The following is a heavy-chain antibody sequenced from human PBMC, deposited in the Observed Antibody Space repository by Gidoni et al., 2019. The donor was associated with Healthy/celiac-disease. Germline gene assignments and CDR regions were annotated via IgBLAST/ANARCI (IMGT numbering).Heavy chain of an antibody. D-gene: IGHD2-8*01. CDR2: ISSSSSYI. CDR1: GFTFSSYS. V-gene: IGHV3-21*01. CDR3: ARDRDWKRSPSVSAPLI. J-gene: IGHJ4*02. Sequence: EVQLVESGGGLVKPGGSLRLSCAASGFTFSSYSMNWVRQAPGKGLEWVSAISSSSSYIYYADSVKGRFTISRDNAKNSLYLQMNSLRAEDTAVYYCARDRDWKRSPSVSAPLIGGQGTLVTVSS.